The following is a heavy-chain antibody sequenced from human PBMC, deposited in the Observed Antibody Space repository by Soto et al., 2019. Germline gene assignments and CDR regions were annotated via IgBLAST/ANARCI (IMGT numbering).Heavy chain of an antibody. CDR2: IIPIFGTA. J-gene: IGHJ6*02. Sequence: QVQLVQSGAEVKKPGSSVKVSCKAPGGTFSSYAISWVRPAPGQGLEWMGGIIPIFGTAKYAQKFQGRVTITADESTRTGYMELSSLRSEDTAVYYCARSQGGSSSLDIYYYYYYGMDVWGQGTTVTVSS. V-gene: IGHV1-69*01. CDR3: ARSQGGSSSLDIYYYYYYGMDV. D-gene: IGHD2-15*01. CDR1: GGTFSSYA.